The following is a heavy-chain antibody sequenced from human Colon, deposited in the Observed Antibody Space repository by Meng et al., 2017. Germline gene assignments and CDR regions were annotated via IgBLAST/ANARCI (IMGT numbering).Heavy chain of an antibody. V-gene: IGHV4-4*07. D-gene: IGHD3-10*01. J-gene: IGHJ2*01. Sequence: QGRLRESGPGLVKPSDTLSLTCTVSGGDINNYYWSCIRQSPGKGLEWLGCVYSSGSAYYSPSLKSRLNMSVDRTKNQLSLKVTSVTAADTAVYYCARGVETMIRGVKWYFDLWGRGALVTVSS. CDR1: GGDINNYY. CDR2: VYSSGSA. CDR3: ARGVETMIRGVKWYFDL.